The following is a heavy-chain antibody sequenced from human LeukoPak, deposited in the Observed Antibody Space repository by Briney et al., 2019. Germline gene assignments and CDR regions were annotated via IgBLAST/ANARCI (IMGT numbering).Heavy chain of an antibody. V-gene: IGHV4-4*07. CDR1: GDSISSFF. Sequence: PSETLSLTCSVSGDSISSFFWTWIRQPAGKGLEWIGRVYSSGSSGSTNCNPPLKSRVTMSVDTSRNVISLNPGPVTAADTGVYYCARGGQWFDPWGQGTLVTVSS. CDR3: ARGGQWFDP. CDR2: VYSSGSSGST. J-gene: IGHJ5*02.